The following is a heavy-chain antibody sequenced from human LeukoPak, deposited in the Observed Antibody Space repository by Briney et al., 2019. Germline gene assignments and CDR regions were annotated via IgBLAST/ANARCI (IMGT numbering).Heavy chain of an antibody. CDR3: ARYDFNKFFDY. Sequence: PSETLSLTCTVSGGSTSSSNYYWSWIRQPPGKGLEWIGYIYYSGSTNYNPSLKSRVTMSVDTSKNQFSLKLSSVTAADTAVYYCARYDFNKFFDYWGQGTLVTVSS. CDR2: IYYSGST. V-gene: IGHV4-61*01. D-gene: IGHD3-3*01. CDR1: GGSTSSSNYY. J-gene: IGHJ4*02.